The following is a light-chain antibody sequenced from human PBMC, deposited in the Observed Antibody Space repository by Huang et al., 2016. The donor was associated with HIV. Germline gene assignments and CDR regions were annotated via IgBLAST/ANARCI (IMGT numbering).Light chain of an antibody. J-gene: IGKJ1*01. CDR3: QQTGRSPWT. CDR2: RAS. Sequence: IELTQSPGTLSLSPGERATLSCRASQSVSRNYVAWFQQKPGQAPRLRIYRASRRATGIPDKVSGSGSGTDFTLTIDRLEPEDLAFYYCQQTGRSPWTFGQGTKVEI. V-gene: IGKV3-20*01. CDR1: QSVSRNY.